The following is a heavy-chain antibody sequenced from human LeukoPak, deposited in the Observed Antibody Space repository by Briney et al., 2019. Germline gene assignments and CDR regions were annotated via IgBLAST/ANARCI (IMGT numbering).Heavy chain of an antibody. CDR3: ARGNGGGYYSKHNWFDP. J-gene: IGHJ5*02. Sequence: ASVKVSCKASGYTFTGYYMHWVRQAPGQGLEWMGWMNPNSGNTGYAQKFQGRVTMTRNTSISTAYMELSSLRSEDTAVYYCARGNGGGYYSKHNWFDPWGQGTLVTVSS. D-gene: IGHD3-22*01. CDR1: GYTFTGYY. V-gene: IGHV1-8*02. CDR2: MNPNSGNT.